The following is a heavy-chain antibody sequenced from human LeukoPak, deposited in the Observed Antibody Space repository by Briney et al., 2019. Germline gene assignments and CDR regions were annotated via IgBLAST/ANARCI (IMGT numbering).Heavy chain of an antibody. CDR1: GFTFSSYS. V-gene: IGHV3-33*08. Sequence: PGGSLRLSCAASGFTFSSYSMNWVRQAPGKGLEWVAVIWYDGSNKYYADSVKGRFTISRDNSKNTLYLQMNSLRAEDTAVYYCARERIAVAGEFDYWGQGTLVTVSS. J-gene: IGHJ4*02. D-gene: IGHD6-19*01. CDR3: ARERIAVAGEFDY. CDR2: IWYDGSNK.